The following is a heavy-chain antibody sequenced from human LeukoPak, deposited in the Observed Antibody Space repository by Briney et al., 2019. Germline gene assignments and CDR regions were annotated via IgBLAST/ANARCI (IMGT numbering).Heavy chain of an antibody. CDR2: ISSSGSTI. CDR3: AREYSSGWYDY. CDR1: GFSFSDYY. J-gene: IGHJ4*02. V-gene: IGHV3-11*01. D-gene: IGHD6-19*01. Sequence: GGSLRLSCAASGFSFSDYYMSWIRQAPGKGLEWVSYISSSGSTIYYADSVKGRFTISRDNAKNSLYLQMNSLRAEDTAVYYCAREYSSGWYDYWGQGTLVTVSS.